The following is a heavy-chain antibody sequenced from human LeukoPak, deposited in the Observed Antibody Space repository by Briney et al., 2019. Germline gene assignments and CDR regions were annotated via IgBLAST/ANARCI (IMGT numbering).Heavy chain of an antibody. V-gene: IGHV1-8*02. D-gene: IGHD2-15*01. J-gene: IGHJ6*02. CDR3: ARDEVVAAPNYFGMVV. CDR1: GYTFTSYY. Sequence: GASVKVSCKASGYTFTSYYMHWVRQATGQGLEWMGWMNPNSGNTGLAQKFRGRVTLTRDTSLSTAYMELSNLRSDDTAVYYCARDEVVAAPNYFGMVVWGQGTTVSVSS. CDR2: MNPNSGNT.